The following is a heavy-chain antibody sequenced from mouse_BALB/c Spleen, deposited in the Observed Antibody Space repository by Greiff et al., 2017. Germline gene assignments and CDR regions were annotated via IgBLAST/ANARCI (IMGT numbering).Heavy chain of an antibody. J-gene: IGHJ2*01. CDR2: ISYDGSN. D-gene: IGHD1-1*01. CDR1: GYSITSGYY. V-gene: IGHV3-6*02. CDR3: AYYYGTRYYFDY. Sequence: DVQLQESGPGLVKPSQSLSLTCSVTGYSITSGYYWNWIRQFPGNKLEWMGYISYDGSNNYNPSLKNRISITRDTSKNQFFLKLNSVTTEDTATYYCAYYYGTRYYFDYWGQGTTLTDSS.